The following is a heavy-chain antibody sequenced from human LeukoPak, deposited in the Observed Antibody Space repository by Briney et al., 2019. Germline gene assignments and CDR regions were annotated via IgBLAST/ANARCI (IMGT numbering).Heavy chain of an antibody. CDR1: GGSFSGYC. Sequence: PSETLSLTCAVYGGSFSGYCWSWIRQPPGKGLEWIGEINHSGSTNYNPSLKSRVTISVDTSKNQFSLKLSSVTAADTAVYYCARHAPGIAAAGPTRNWYFDLWGRGTLVTVSS. CDR2: INHSGST. CDR3: ARHAPGIAAAGPTRNWYFDL. V-gene: IGHV4-34*01. D-gene: IGHD6-13*01. J-gene: IGHJ2*01.